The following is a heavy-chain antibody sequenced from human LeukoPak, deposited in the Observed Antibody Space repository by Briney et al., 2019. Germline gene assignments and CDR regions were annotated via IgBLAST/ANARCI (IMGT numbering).Heavy chain of an antibody. CDR3: AELGITMIGGV. CDR2: INEDGSEE. D-gene: IGHD3-10*02. CDR1: GFTFSGDW. J-gene: IGHJ6*04. V-gene: IGHV3-7*01. Sequence: GSLRLSCAASGFTFSGDWMSWVRQAPGKGLEWVANINEDGSEERYVDSVKGRFTISRDNAKNSLYLQMNSLRAEDTAVYYCAELGITMIGGVWGKGTTVTISS.